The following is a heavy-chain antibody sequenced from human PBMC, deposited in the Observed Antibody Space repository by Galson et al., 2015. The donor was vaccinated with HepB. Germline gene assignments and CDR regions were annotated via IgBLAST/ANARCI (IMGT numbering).Heavy chain of an antibody. Sequence: SETLSLTCTVSGGYINSGSYYRSWIRQPPGKGLEWIGYIYYSGSTNYNPSLKSRVTISVDTSKNQFSLKLSSVTAADTAVYYCARSQGSGRRNFDYWGQGTLVTVSS. CDR2: IYYSGST. CDR3: ARSQGSGRRNFDY. V-gene: IGHV4-61*01. J-gene: IGHJ4*02. CDR1: GGYINSGSYY. D-gene: IGHD2-15*01.